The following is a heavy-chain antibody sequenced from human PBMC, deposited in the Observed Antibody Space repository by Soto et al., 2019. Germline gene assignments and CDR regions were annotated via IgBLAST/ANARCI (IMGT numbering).Heavy chain of an antibody. CDR1: GYTFTTYY. J-gene: IGHJ5*02. CDR3: SRDYGDFTSWFEP. D-gene: IGHD4-17*01. V-gene: IGHV1-46*03. CDR2: INPVDGST. Sequence: QVQLVQSGAEVKKPGASVKVSCMASGYTFTTYYMHWVRQAPGQGLEWMGMINPVDGSTTFAQKFQGRVTMSRDTSTSTVYMELSTLRSDDTAVYYCSRDYGDFTSWFEPWGQGTLVTVSS.